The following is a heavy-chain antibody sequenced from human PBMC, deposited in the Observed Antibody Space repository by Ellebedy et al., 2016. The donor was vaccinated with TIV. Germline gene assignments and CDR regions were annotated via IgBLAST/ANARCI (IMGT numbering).Heavy chain of an antibody. CDR1: GYTFTSYA. D-gene: IGHD2-15*01. Sequence: ASVKVSCKASGYTFTSYAMHWVRQAPGQRLEWMGWINAGNGNTKYSQKFQGRVTITRDRSMSTAYMELSSLRSEDTAMYYCASGFGDCSGGSCYYYYYMDVWGKGTTVTVSS. CDR2: INAGNGNT. CDR3: ASGFGDCSGGSCYYYYYMDV. V-gene: IGHV1-3*01. J-gene: IGHJ6*03.